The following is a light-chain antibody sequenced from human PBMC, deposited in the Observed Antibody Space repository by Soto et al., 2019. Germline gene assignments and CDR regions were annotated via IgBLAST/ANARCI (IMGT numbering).Light chain of an antibody. CDR3: QQLNSYPLT. Sequence: IQLIQSPSSLSASVGDRVTITSRASQGISSYLAWYQQKPGKAPKLLIYAASNLQTGVPSRFSGSGSGTDFTLTISSLQPEDFGTYYCQQLNSYPLTFGGGTKVEIK. V-gene: IGKV1-9*01. CDR1: QGISSY. CDR2: AAS. J-gene: IGKJ4*01.